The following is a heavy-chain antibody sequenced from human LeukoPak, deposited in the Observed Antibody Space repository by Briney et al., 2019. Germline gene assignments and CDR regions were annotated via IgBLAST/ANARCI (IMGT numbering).Heavy chain of an antibody. J-gene: IGHJ5*02. Sequence: WASVKVSCKASGGTFSSYAISWVRQAPGQGLEWMGRIIPIFGIANYAQKFQGRVTITADKSTSTAYMELSSLRSEDTAVYYCARDWVGVLADYWGHNWFDPWGQGTLVTVSS. D-gene: IGHD7-27*01. V-gene: IGHV1-69*04. CDR2: IIPIFGIA. CDR3: ARDWVGVLADYWGHNWFDP. CDR1: GGTFSSYA.